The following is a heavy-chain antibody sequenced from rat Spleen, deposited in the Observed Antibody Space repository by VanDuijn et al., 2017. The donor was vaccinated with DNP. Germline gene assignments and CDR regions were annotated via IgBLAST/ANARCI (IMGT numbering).Heavy chain of an antibody. J-gene: IGHJ2*01. CDR3: TREKTGRD. Sequence: EVRLVESGGGLVQPGRSMKLSCTASGFTFSIYYMAWVRQVPTRGLEWVAIISYDGISAFYRDSVKGRFTISRDNAKSTLYLQMNSLRSEDTATYYCTREKTGRDWGQGVMVTVSS. D-gene: IGHD5-1*01. CDR2: ISYDGISA. CDR1: GFTFSIYY. V-gene: IGHV5-20*01.